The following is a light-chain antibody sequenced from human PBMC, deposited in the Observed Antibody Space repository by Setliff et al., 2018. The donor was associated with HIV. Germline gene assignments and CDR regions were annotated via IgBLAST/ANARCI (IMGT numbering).Light chain of an antibody. CDR2: EVR. CDR1: SSDVGGYNY. V-gene: IGLV2-14*01. J-gene: IGLJ1*01. CDR3: CSYAGSAFYV. Sequence: QSALTQPASVSGSPGQSITISCTGTSSDVGGYNYVSWYQQYPDKAPKLMISEVRNRASGVSSRFSGSKSGNTASLTISGLQTEDEADYFCCSYAGSAFYVFGIGTKVTVL.